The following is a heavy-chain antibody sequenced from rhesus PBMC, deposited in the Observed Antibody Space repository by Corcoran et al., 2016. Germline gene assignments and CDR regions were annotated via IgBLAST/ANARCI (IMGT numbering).Heavy chain of an antibody. J-gene: IGHJ4*01. Sequence: EVQLVQSGAEVKKPGASVKISCKASGYTVTDYYLHWVRQAPGKGLEWLGRVSPYDCEAIPAQKFQDRVTITADTSTDTAYMELSSLRSEDTAVYYCATGGGLAAAYFDYWGQGVLVTVSS. V-gene: IGHV1-111*02. D-gene: IGHD6-31*01. CDR3: ATGGGLAAAYFDY. CDR1: GYTVTDYY. CDR2: VSPYDCEA.